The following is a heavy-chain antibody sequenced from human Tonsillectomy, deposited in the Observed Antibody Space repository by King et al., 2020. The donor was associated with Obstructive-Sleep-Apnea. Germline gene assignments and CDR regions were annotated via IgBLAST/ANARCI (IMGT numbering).Heavy chain of an antibody. Sequence: QLVQSGAEVKKPGASVKVSCKASGYTFTSYGVSWVRQAPGQGLEWMGWISAHSGNTNYAQKFQGRVKMTTDTSTTTAYMELRSLRSDDTAVYFCARDVGLYPQTRYWFDPWGQGTLVTVSS. J-gene: IGHJ5*02. V-gene: IGHV1-18*04. CDR1: GYTFTSYG. D-gene: IGHD1-26*01. CDR2: ISAHSGNT. CDR3: ARDVGLYPQTRYWFDP.